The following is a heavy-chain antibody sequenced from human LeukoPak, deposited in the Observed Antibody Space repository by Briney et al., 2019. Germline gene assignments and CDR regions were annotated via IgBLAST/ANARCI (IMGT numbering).Heavy chain of an antibody. V-gene: IGHV4-61*02. CDR2: IYTSGST. Sequence: PSETLSLTCTVSGGSISSVSYCWSWIRQPAGKGLEWIGRIYTSGSTYYNPSLKSRVTISVDTSKNQFSLKLSSVTAADTAVYYCARDRYSGKHWNWFDPWGQGTLVTVSS. D-gene: IGHD5-12*01. CDR3: ARDRYSGKHWNWFDP. J-gene: IGHJ5*02. CDR1: GGSISSVSYC.